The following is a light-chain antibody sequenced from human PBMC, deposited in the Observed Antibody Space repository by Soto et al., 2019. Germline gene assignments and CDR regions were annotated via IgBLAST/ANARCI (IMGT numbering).Light chain of an antibody. CDR1: QSVLYSSNNKNY. CDR2: WAS. CDR3: KQYYSTPPT. Sequence: DIVMTQSPDSLAVSLGERATINCKSSQSVLYSSNNKNYLAWYQQKPGQPPKLLIYWASTRESGVPDRFSGSGSGTGLTVTISSVQAEDGGVDGCKQYYSTPPTFGKGTKVE. V-gene: IGKV4-1*01. J-gene: IGKJ1*01.